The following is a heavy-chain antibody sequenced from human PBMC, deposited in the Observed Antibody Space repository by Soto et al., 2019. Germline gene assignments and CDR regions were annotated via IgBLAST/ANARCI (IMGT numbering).Heavy chain of an antibody. V-gene: IGHV3-30*18. CDR3: AKGSGYYDSSGYPKLDY. CDR2: ISYDGSNK. CDR1: GFTFSSYG. J-gene: IGHJ4*02. D-gene: IGHD3-22*01. Sequence: GGSLRLSCAASGFTFSSYGMHWVRQAPGKGLEWVAVISYDGSNKYYADSVKGRFTISRDNSKNTLYLQMNSLRAEDTAVYYCAKGSGYYDSSGYPKLDYWGQGTLVTVSS.